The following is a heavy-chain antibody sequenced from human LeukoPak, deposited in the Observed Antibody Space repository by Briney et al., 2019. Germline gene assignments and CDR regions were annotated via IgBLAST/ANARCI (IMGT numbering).Heavy chain of an antibody. CDR2: ISSSSSTI. V-gene: IGHV3-48*01. D-gene: IGHD4/OR15-4a*01. Sequence: GGSLRLSCAASGFTFSSYSMNWVRQAPGKGLEWVSYISSSSSTIYYADSVKGRFTISRDNAKNSLYLQMNSLRAEDTAVYYCARVVQTLNYYYMDVWGKGTTVTVSS. CDR3: ARVVQTLNYYYMDV. J-gene: IGHJ6*03. CDR1: GFTFSSYS.